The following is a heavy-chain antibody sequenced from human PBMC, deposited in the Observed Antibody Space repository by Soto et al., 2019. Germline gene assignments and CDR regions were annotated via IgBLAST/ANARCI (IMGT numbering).Heavy chain of an antibody. J-gene: IGHJ4*02. CDR3: AKAQLPVQYYHSRGHFDA. V-gene: IGHV3-30*18. D-gene: IGHD3-22*01. CDR1: GFTFSNYG. CDR2: ISNDGSNK. Sequence: GGSLRLSCGASGFTFSNYGMHWVRQAPGKGLEWVAFISNDGSNKNYADSVKGRFSISRDNSENTLSLQLNSLRAEDTAVYFCAKAQLPVQYYHSRGHFDACGQGTLVTVSA.